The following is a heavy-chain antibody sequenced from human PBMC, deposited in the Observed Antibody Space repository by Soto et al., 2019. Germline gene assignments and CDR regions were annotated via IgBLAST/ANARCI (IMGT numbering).Heavy chain of an antibody. Sequence: ASVKVSCKASGYTFTGYYMHWVRQAPGQGLEWMGWINPNSGGTNYAQKFQGWVTMTRDTSISTAYMELSRLRSDDTAVYYCARDLGVVVVAANYGMDVWGQGTTVTVSS. CDR1: GYTFTGYY. D-gene: IGHD2-15*01. CDR2: INPNSGGT. CDR3: ARDLGVVVVAANYGMDV. J-gene: IGHJ6*02. V-gene: IGHV1-2*04.